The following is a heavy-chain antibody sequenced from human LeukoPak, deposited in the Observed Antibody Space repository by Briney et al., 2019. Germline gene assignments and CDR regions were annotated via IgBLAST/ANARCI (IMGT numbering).Heavy chain of an antibody. CDR2: IYYNGDT. D-gene: IGHD4-17*01. CDR1: GGSIDTTIYF. CDR3: AREGNGDYDY. J-gene: IGHJ4*02. Sequence: PSETLSLTCSVSGGSIDTTIYFWGWIRQPPGKGLEWIGNIYYNGDTYYNPSLESRVTLSMDTSKNRFSLRLSSVTAADTAVYYCAREGNGDYDYWGQGTLVTVSS. V-gene: IGHV4-39*02.